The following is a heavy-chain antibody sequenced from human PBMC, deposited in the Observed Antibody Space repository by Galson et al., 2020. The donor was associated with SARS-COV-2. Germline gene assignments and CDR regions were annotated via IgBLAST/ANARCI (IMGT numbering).Heavy chain of an antibody. CDR3: ARGVGGYSSYYYYMDV. D-gene: IGHD5-18*01. J-gene: IGHJ6*03. CDR2: ISSSGSTI. CDR1: GFTFRSYE. V-gene: IGHV3-48*03. Sequence: GGSLRLSCAVSGFTFRSYEMNWVRQAPGKGLEWVSYISSSGSTIYYADSVKGRFTISRDNAKNSLYLQMNSLRAEDTAVYYCARGVGGYSSYYYYMDVWGKGTTVTVSS.